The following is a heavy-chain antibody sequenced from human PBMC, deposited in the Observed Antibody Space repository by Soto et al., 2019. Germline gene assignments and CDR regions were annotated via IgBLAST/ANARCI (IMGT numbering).Heavy chain of an antibody. Sequence: PSETLSLTCTPSGGSITTYYCSSIRQPPGKGLEWIGYIRYSGSTNYSPSLKSRVAISVDTSKSQFSLKLSSVTAADTAVYYCAREDFYNGMDVWGQGTTVTVSS. CDR1: GGSITTYY. V-gene: IGHV4-59*01. CDR3: AREDFYNGMDV. J-gene: IGHJ6*02. CDR2: IRYSGST.